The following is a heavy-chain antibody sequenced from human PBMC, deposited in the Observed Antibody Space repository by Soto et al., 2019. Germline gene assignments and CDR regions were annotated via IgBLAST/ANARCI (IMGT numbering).Heavy chain of an antibody. Sequence: QVHLVQSGAEVKKPGSSVNVSCKASGGTFSNYAITWVRQAPGQGLEWVGRIIPIFGTTNVAQKFQGRVTITADDSTTTASMELSGLRSDDTAVYYCATDGGADGYFGNWLDPWGQGTLVTVSS. CDR3: ATDGGADGYFGNWLDP. CDR1: GGTFSNYA. CDR2: IIPIFGTT. J-gene: IGHJ5*02. D-gene: IGHD5-12*01. V-gene: IGHV1-69*15.